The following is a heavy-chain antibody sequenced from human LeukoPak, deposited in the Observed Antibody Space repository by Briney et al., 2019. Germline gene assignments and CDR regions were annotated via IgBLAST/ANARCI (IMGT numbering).Heavy chain of an antibody. CDR1: GYTFSGYY. J-gene: IGHJ3*02. CDR3: ARNRIVVVPAAAMRYDAFDI. Sequence: AVKVSCKASGYTFSGYYMHWVRQAPGQGLEWMGGIIPIFGTANYAQKFQGRVTITTDESTSTAYMELSSLRSEDTAVYYCARNRIVVVPAAAMRYDAFDIWGQGTMVTVSS. CDR2: IIPIFGTA. D-gene: IGHD2-2*01. V-gene: IGHV1-69*05.